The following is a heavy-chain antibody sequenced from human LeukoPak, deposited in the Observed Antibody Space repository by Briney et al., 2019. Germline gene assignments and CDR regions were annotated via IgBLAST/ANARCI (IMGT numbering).Heavy chain of an antibody. V-gene: IGHV1-24*01. CDR1: GYTLTELS. D-gene: IGHD3-3*01. Sequence: ASVKVSCKVSGYTLTELSMHWVRQAPGKGLEWMGGFDPEDGETIYAQKFQGRVTMTEDTSTDTAYMELSSLRSEDTAVYYCATDYDFWSGYSCWGQGTLVTVSS. CDR3: ATDYDFWSGYSC. CDR2: FDPEDGET. J-gene: IGHJ4*02.